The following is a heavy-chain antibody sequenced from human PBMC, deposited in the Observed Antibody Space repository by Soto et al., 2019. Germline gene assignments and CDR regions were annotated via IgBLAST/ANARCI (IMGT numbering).Heavy chain of an antibody. J-gene: IGHJ5*02. CDR1: GDSISSSSYY. D-gene: IGHD1-7*01. CDR2: IYYSGST. Sequence: LDTLFLTCSVSGDSISSSSYYRVWIRQPPGKGLEWIGSIYYSGSTYYNPSLKSRVTSSVDASKNQFSLNLNSVTAADTAIYYCAGQRKENYCLTNTCRKAFDPWRQGTQVPVSS. V-gene: IGHV4-39*01. CDR3: AGQRKENYCLTNTCRKAFDP.